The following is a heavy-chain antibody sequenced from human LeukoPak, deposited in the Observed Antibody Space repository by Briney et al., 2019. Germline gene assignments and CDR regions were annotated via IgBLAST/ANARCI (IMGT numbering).Heavy chain of an antibody. J-gene: IGHJ3*02. CDR2: ISSSSSYI. Sequence: GGSLRLSCAASGFTFSSYSMNWVRQAPGKGLEWVSSISSSSSYIYYADSVKGRFTISRDNAKNSLYLQMNSLRAEDTAVYYCARDCSGGSCQLTDAFDIWGQGTMVTVSS. V-gene: IGHV3-21*01. CDR3: ARDCSGGSCQLTDAFDI. CDR1: GFTFSSYS. D-gene: IGHD2-15*01.